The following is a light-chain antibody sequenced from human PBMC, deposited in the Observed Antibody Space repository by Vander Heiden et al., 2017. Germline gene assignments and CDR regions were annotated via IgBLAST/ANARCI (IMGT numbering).Light chain of an antibody. CDR1: RGINSY. J-gene: IGKJ1*01. V-gene: IGKV1-27*01. CDR2: AAS. Sequence: IQMTQPPTSLSASVENRIPITSRTNRGINSYLAWYQQKPGKVPRVLIYAASTLQSGVPSRFSGSGSGTDFTLTISSLQPEDVATYYCQKYSGALGTFGQGTKVDIK. CDR3: QKYSGALGT.